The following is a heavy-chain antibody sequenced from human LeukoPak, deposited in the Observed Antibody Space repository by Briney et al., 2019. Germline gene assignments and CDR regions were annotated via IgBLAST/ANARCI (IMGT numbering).Heavy chain of an antibody. CDR2: INWNGVST. Sequence: PGGSLRLSCAASGFTFDDYAMSWVRQAPGKGLEWVSGINWNGVSTGYADSVKGRFTISRDNAKNSLYLQMNSLRAEDTALYHCARALREMVIVLGDAFDIWGQGTMVTVSS. J-gene: IGHJ3*02. V-gene: IGHV3-20*01. CDR3: ARALREMVIVLGDAFDI. CDR1: GFTFDDYA. D-gene: IGHD5-24*01.